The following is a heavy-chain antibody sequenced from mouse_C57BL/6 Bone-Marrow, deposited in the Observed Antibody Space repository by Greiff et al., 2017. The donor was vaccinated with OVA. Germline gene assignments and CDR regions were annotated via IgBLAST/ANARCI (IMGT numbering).Heavy chain of an antibody. CDR3: RQLRRLVYFDD. CDR2: INSDGGST. D-gene: IGHD3-2*02. CDR1: EYAFPFHD. V-gene: IGHV5-2*01. J-gene: IGHJ2*01. Sequence: EVKLLESGAGLVQPGASLKLSCESSEYAFPFHDMSWVRQTPEKSLELVAAINSDGGSTYYPDTMERRFIIARDNTTKTLYLQLISLTSEDTAVYYERQLRRLVYFDDWGQGTTLTVSS.